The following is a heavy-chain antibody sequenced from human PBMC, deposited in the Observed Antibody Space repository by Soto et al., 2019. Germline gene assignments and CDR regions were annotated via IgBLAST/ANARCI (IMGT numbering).Heavy chain of an antibody. CDR2: ITGTGGDT. J-gene: IGHJ6*02. Sequence: EVQLLESGGGLVQPGGSLRLSCAASGFPLSTYGMSWVRQAPGKGLEWVSSITGTGGDTYYADSVKGRFTSSRDNSNNMLYLQMNRLRVEDTAVYYCARIRGYWYGLDVWVQGTTITVAS. V-gene: IGHV3-23*01. CDR1: GFPLSTYG. CDR3: ARIRGYWYGLDV.